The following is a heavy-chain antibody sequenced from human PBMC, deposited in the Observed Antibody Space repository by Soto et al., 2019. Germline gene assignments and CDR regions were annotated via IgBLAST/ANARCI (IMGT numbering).Heavy chain of an antibody. V-gene: IGHV1-69*05. J-gene: IGHJ4*02. CDR2: IIPIFGTA. CDR3: ARVNGYYDSSGYFDY. CDR1: GGTFSSYA. D-gene: IGHD3-22*01. Sequence: ASVKVSCKASGGTFSSYAISWVRQAPGQGLEWMGGIIPIFGTANYAQKFQGRVTMTRDTSISTAYMELSRLRSDDTAVYYCARVNGYYDSSGYFDYWGQGTLVTVSS.